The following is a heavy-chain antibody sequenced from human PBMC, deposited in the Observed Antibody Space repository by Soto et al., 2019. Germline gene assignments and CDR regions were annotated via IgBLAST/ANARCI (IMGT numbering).Heavy chain of an antibody. V-gene: IGHV1-69*04. D-gene: IGHD4-17*01. CDR1: GGTYSSYT. CDR2: IIPILGIA. J-gene: IGHJ4*02. Sequence: GPSVKVCCKASGGTYSSYTIIWVRQATGQGLEWMGRIIPILGIANYAQKFQGRVTITADKSTSTAYMELSSLRSEDTAVYYCAREGEFYGDYVSYDYWGQGTLVTVSS. CDR3: AREGEFYGDYVSYDY.